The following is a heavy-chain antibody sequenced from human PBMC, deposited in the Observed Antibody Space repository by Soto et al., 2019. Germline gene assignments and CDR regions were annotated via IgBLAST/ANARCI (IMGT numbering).Heavy chain of an antibody. V-gene: IGHV4-34*01. D-gene: IGHD3-10*01. CDR1: SASLGDHY. J-gene: IGHJ6*02. Sequence: SETLSLTCAVFSASLGDHYWAWIRQSPDKGLEWIGEVHPSGSTDYNPSLESRLPLSLDTSKNHFSLKGASGTAADTAVYYCARALSVLWFGELAYGMDVWGQGTTVTVSS. CDR3: ARALSVLWFGELAYGMDV. CDR2: VHPSGST.